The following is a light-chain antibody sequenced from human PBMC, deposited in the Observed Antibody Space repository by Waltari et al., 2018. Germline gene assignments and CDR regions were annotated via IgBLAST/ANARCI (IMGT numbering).Light chain of an antibody. CDR1: QSISSW. Sequence: DTHMTHSPSTLSAPVGDRVTITCRASQSISSWLAWYQQKPGKAPNLLIYKASSLESGVPYRFSGSGSGTEFTLTIRSLQPDDFATYYCQQYNSYSQTLGQGTKLEIK. CDR2: KAS. V-gene: IGKV1-5*03. CDR3: QQYNSYSQT. J-gene: IGKJ1*01.